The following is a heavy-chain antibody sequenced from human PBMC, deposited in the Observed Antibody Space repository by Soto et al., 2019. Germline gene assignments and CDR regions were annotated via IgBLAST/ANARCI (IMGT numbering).Heavy chain of an antibody. J-gene: IGHJ6*02. Sequence: GGSLRVSCAASGFTFSKYAMHWVRQAPGKGLEWVSVIAYDGSTQYYADSVKGRFTISRDNSKNTVNLQMNSLRAEDTAVYYCARGDLVGGVVDYYNMDVWGQGTTVTVSS. CDR1: GFTFSKYA. CDR2: IAYDGSTQ. D-gene: IGHD3-10*01. V-gene: IGHV3-30*04. CDR3: ARGDLVGGVVDYYNMDV.